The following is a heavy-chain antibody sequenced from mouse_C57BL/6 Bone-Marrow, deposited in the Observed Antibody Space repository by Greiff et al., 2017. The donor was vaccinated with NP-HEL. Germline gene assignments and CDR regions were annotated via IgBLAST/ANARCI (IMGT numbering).Heavy chain of an antibody. J-gene: IGHJ1*03. CDR2: INPGSGGT. Sequence: VQLQQSGAELVRPGTSVKVSCKASGYAFTNYLIEWVKQRPGQGLEWIGVINPGSGGTNYNEKFKGKATLTADKSSSTAYMQLSSLTSEYSAVYVCARGRYDWCLDVWGTGTTVTV. CDR1: GYAFTNYL. D-gene: IGHD1-1*01. V-gene: IGHV1-54*01. CDR3: ARGRYDWCLDV.